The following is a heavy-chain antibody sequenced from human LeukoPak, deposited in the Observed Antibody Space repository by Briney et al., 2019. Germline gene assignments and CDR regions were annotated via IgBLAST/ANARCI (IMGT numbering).Heavy chain of an antibody. CDR1: GFTFSSYA. V-gene: IGHV3-23*01. J-gene: IGHJ6*02. Sequence: PGGSLRLSCAASGFTFSSYAMSWVRQAPGKGLEWVSAISGSGGSTYYADSVKGRFTISRDNSKNTLYLQMNSLRAEDTAVYYCAKSGYSSSSSYLYYYYGMDAWGQGTTVTVSS. D-gene: IGHD6-6*01. CDR3: AKSGYSSSSSYLYYYYGMDA. CDR2: ISGSGGST.